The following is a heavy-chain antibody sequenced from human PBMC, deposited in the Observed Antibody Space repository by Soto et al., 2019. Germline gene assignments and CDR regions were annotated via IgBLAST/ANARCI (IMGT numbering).Heavy chain of an antibody. V-gene: IGHV1-46*03. D-gene: IGHD5-18*01. Sequence: QVQLVQSGAEVKKPGASVKVSCKASGYTFTSYYMHWVRQAPGQGLEWMGIINPSGGSTSYAQKFQGRVTMPRDTSTSTVYMELSSLRSEDTAVYYCARDGTAMVRFGYWGQGTLVTVSS. J-gene: IGHJ4*02. CDR2: INPSGGST. CDR3: ARDGTAMVRFGY. CDR1: GYTFTSYY.